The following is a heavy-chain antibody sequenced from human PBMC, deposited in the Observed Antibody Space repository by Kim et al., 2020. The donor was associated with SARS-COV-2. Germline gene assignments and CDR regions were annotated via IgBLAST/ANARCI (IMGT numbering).Heavy chain of an antibody. V-gene: IGHV4-59*08. Sequence: SETLSLTCTVSGGSISSHYWSWIRQPPGKGLEWIGYIYYSGTTNYDPSPKSRVTISVDKSRNQFSLKLSSVTAADTAVYYCARFRSTWYLDFWGQGTLVT. J-gene: IGHJ4*02. CDR1: GGSISSHY. CDR3: ARFRSTWYLDF. D-gene: IGHD1-26*01. CDR2: IYYSGTT.